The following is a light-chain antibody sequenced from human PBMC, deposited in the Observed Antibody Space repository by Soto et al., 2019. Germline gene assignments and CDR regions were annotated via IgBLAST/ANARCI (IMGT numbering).Light chain of an antibody. Sequence: IQMTQSPSSLSASVGDRVTITCRASQTISTYLDWFQQKPGKAPNLLIYGASSLQSGVPSRFSGSGSGTDFTLTISSLQPEDSATYYCQQAYSSPLTFGGGTKVEIK. CDR3: QQAYSSPLT. V-gene: IGKV1-39*01. J-gene: IGKJ4*01. CDR1: QTISTY. CDR2: GAS.